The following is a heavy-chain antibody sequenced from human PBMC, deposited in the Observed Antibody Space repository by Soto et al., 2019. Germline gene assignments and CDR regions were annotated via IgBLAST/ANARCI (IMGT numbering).Heavy chain of an antibody. V-gene: IGHV4-59*01. Sequence: PSETLSLTCTVSADSISSYYWTWIRQPPGKGLEWIGYISYSGTTNYNPSLKSRVTISIDTSKNQFSLKLSSVTAADTAVYYCARGRHYYDSSGYYYYFDYWGQGTLVTVS. J-gene: IGHJ4*02. CDR3: ARGRHYYDSSGYYYYFDY. D-gene: IGHD3-22*01. CDR2: ISYSGTT. CDR1: ADSISSYY.